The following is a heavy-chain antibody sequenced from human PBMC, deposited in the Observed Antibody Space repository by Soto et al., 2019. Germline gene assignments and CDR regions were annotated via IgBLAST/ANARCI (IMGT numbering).Heavy chain of an antibody. CDR2: ISGSGGST. Sequence: GGSLRLSCAASGFTFSSYAMSWVRQAPGKGLEWVSAISGSGGSTYYADSVKGRFTISRDNSKNTLYLQMNSLRAEDTAVYYCAKPPSPGYCSGGSCYSFDYWGQGTLVTVSS. J-gene: IGHJ4*02. CDR3: AKPPSPGYCSGGSCYSFDY. CDR1: GFTFSSYA. D-gene: IGHD2-15*01. V-gene: IGHV3-23*01.